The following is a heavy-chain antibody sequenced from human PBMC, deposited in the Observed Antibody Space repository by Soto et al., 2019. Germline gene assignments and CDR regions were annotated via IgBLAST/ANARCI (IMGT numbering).Heavy chain of an antibody. CDR3: ARGVGGYSGGWHSYYYYMDV. D-gene: IGHD6-19*01. CDR1: GFTFDDYG. Sequence: GGSLRLSCAASGFTFDDYGMSWVRQAPGKGLEWVSGINWNGGSTGYADSVKGRFTISRDNAKNSLYLQMNSLRAEDTALYYFARGVGGYSGGWHSYYYYMDVWGKGTTVTVSS. J-gene: IGHJ6*03. V-gene: IGHV3-20*04. CDR2: INWNGGST.